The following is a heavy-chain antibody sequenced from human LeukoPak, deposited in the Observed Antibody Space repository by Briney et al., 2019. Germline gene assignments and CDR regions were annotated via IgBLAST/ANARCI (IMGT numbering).Heavy chain of an antibody. V-gene: IGHV1-69*01. CDR3: ARASVSSGYCSSTSCYARDYYYYYGMDV. D-gene: IGHD2-2*03. J-gene: IGHJ6*02. Sequence: ASVKVSCKASGGTFSSYAISWVRQAPGQGLEWMGGIIPIFGTANYAQKFQGRVTITADESTSTAYMELSSLRSEDTAVYYCARASVSSGYCSSTSCYARDYYYYYGMDVWGQGTTVTVSS. CDR1: GGTFSSYA. CDR2: IIPIFGTA.